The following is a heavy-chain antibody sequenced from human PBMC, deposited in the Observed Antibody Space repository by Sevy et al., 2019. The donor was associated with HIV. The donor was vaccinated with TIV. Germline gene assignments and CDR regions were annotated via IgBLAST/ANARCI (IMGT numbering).Heavy chain of an antibody. CDR1: GFTFSDHY. Sequence: GGSLRLSCAASGFTFSDHYMDWVRQAPGKGLEWVGRTRGKANSYTTEYAASVKGRFTISRDDSKNSLFLQMNSLKTEDTAVYYCARVHSGMSYNYYYMDVWGKGTTVTVSS. J-gene: IGHJ6*03. V-gene: IGHV3-72*01. D-gene: IGHD5-12*01. CDR3: ARVHSGMSYNYYYMDV. CDR2: TRGKANSYTT.